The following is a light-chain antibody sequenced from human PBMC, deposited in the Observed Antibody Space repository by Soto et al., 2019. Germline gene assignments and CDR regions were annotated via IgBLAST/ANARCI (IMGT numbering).Light chain of an antibody. CDR3: RQYYRYPVT. J-gene: IGKJ3*01. CDR1: QGISSY. V-gene: IGKV1-8*01. CDR2: AAS. Sequence: AIRMTQATSSFSASTGDRVTINCRAIQGISSYLAWYQQKPGKAPKLLIYAASTLQSGVPSRFSGSGSGTDFTLTISCLQSENFATDSFRQYYRYPVTFCPPNQVDIQ.